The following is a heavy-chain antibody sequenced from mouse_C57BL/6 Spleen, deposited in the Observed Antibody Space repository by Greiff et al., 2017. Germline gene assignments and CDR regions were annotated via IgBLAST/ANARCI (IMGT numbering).Heavy chain of an antibody. D-gene: IGHD1-1*01. CDR3: KSEGGSLAD. CDR2: INPNNGGT. Sequence: VQLQQSGPELVKPGASVKISCKASGYTFTDYYMNWVKQSHGKSLEWIGAINPNNGGTSYNQKFKGKATLTVDKSSSTAYTELRSLTSEASAVDYYKSEGGSLADWGQGTMVTVSA. J-gene: IGHJ3*01. V-gene: IGHV1-26*01. CDR1: GYTFTDYY.